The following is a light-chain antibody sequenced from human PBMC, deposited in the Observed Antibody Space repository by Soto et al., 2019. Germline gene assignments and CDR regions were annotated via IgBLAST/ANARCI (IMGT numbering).Light chain of an antibody. V-gene: IGKV1-5*03. Sequence: DIQMTQSPSTLSASVGDRVTITCRASQSISSWLAWYQQKPGKAPKLLIYKASSLESGVPSRFSGSGSGTEFTLTISSLQSEDFAVYYCLHYYEWPRWTFGQGTKVDI. CDR1: QSISSW. CDR3: LHYYEWPRWT. CDR2: KAS. J-gene: IGKJ1*01.